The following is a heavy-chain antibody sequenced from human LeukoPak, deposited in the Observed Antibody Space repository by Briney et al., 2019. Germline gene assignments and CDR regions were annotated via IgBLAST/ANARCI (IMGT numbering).Heavy chain of an antibody. Sequence: GASVKVSCKASGYTFTSYGISWVRQAPGQGLEWMGWISAYNGNTNYAQKLQGRVTMTTDTSTSTAYMELRSLRSDDTAVYYCARVHIAAAGISSDLNFYTNDYWGQGTLVTVSS. CDR3: ARVHIAAAGISSDLNFYTNDY. CDR2: ISAYNGNT. D-gene: IGHD6-13*01. J-gene: IGHJ4*02. CDR1: GYTFTSYG. V-gene: IGHV1-18*01.